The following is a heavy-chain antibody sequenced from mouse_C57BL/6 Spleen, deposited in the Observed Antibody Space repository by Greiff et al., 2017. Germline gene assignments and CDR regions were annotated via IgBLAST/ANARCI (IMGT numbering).Heavy chain of an antibody. D-gene: IGHD1-1*01. CDR1: GYTFTDYN. Sequence: EVQGVESGPELVKPGASVKIPCKASGYTFTDYNMDWVKQSHGKSLEWIGDINPNNGGTIYNQKFKGKATLTVDKSSSTAYMELRSLTSEDTAVYYCARSGYYGSSFAYWGQGTLVTVSA. J-gene: IGHJ3*01. CDR2: INPNNGGT. V-gene: IGHV1-18*01. CDR3: ARSGYYGSSFAY.